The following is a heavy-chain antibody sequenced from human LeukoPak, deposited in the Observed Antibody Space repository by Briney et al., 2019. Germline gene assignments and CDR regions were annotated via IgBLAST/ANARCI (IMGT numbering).Heavy chain of an antibody. CDR3: AREFTMVRGHGRDYYYYYMDV. Sequence: GASVKVSCKASGYTFTSYDINWVRQATGQGLEWIGWMNPNSGNTGYAQKFQGRVTITRNTSISTAYMELSSLRSEDTAVYYCAREFTMVRGHGRDYYYYYMDVWGKGTTVTVSS. CDR1: GYTFTSYD. J-gene: IGHJ6*03. D-gene: IGHD3-10*01. CDR2: MNPNSGNT. V-gene: IGHV1-8*03.